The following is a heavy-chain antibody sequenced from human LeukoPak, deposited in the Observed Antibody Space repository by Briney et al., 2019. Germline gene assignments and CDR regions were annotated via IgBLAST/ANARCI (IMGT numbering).Heavy chain of an antibody. J-gene: IGHJ5*02. V-gene: IGHV3-33*01. CDR1: RFTFSSYG. CDR3: ARDLGHP. Sequence: GRSLRLYCAAPRFTFSSYGMHWVRQAPAKGLEWVAVIWYDGSNKYYADSVKGRFTISRDNSKNTLYLQMNSLRAEDTAVYYCARDLGHPWGQRTLVTVSS. CDR2: IWYDGSNK.